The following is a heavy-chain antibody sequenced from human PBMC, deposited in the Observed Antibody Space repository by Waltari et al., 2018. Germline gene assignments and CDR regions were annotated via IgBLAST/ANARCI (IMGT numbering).Heavy chain of an antibody. CDR3: ARAAVTRIPLYYYYGMDV. CDR1: GGSISSGGYY. CDR2: IYHSGST. Sequence: QVQLQESGPGLVKPSQTLSLTCTVSGGSISSGGYYWSWIRQHPGKGLEWIGYIYHSGSTYYNPALKSRVTISVDRSKNQFSLKLSSVTAADTAVYYCARAAVTRIPLYYYYGMDVWGQGTTVTVSS. J-gene: IGHJ6*02. V-gene: IGHV4-31*03. D-gene: IGHD4-17*01.